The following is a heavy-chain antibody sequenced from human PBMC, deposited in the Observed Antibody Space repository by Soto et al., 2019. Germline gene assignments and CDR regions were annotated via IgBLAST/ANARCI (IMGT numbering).Heavy chain of an antibody. D-gene: IGHD2-15*01. Sequence: SETLSLTCTVSGGSISSYYWSRIRQPPGKGLEWIGYIYYSGSTNYNPSLKSRVTISVDTSKNQSSLKLSSVTAADTAVYYCARGLSEMATIGFDYWGQGTLVTVSS. CDR2: IYYSGST. J-gene: IGHJ4*02. V-gene: IGHV4-59*01. CDR3: ARGLSEMATIGFDY. CDR1: GGSISSYY.